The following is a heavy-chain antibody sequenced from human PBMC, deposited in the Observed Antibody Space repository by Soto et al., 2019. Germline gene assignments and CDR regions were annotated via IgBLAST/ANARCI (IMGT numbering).Heavy chain of an antibody. CDR1: GFIFSNYG. Sequence: QVQLVESGGGVVQPGRSLRLSCAASGFIFSNYGMHWVRQAPGKGLEWVAVISYDGKVQYYADSVKGRFTVSRDNSKNTLNLQMNSLKTEDTGVYFCAKETQFYVSGSTDYWGQGTLVTVSS. D-gene: IGHD3-10*01. V-gene: IGHV3-30*18. J-gene: IGHJ4*02. CDR2: ISYDGKVQ. CDR3: AKETQFYVSGSTDY.